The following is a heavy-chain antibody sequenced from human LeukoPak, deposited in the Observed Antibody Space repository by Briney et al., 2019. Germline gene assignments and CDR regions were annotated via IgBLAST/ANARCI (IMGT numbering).Heavy chain of an antibody. CDR2: IYHSGST. CDR1: GGSISSGGYS. V-gene: IGHV4-30-2*01. CDR3: ARTIFGVVNNAFDI. Sequence: PSQTLSLTCAVSGGSISSGGYSWSWIRQPPGKGLEWIGYIYHSGSTYYNPSLKSRVTISVDRSKNQFSLKLSSVTAADTAVYYCARTIFGVVNNAFDIWGQGTMVTVYS. D-gene: IGHD3-3*01. J-gene: IGHJ3*02.